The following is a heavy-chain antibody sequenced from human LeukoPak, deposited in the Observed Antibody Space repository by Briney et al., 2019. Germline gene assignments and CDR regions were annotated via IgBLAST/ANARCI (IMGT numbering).Heavy chain of an antibody. V-gene: IGHV1-18*01. J-gene: IGHJ1*01. CDR2: ISAYNGNT. Sequence: ASVKVSCKASGGTFSSYAISWVRQAPGQGLEWVGWISAYNGNTNYAQKLQGRVTMTTDTSTSTAYMELRSLRSDDTAVYYCARVPVLVRSEYFQHWGQGTLVTVSS. D-gene: IGHD6-13*01. CDR1: GGTFSSYA. CDR3: ARVPVLVRSEYFQH.